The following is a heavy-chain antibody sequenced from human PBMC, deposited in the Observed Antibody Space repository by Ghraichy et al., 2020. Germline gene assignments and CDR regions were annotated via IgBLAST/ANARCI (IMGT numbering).Heavy chain of an antibody. CDR1: GGSISSGGYY. CDR2: IYYSGTT. Sequence: SETLSLTCTVSGGSISSGGYYWSWTRQHPGKGLEWIGYIYYSGTTYYKPSLKSLVTISVDTSKNQYSLKLSSVTAADTAVYYCARAKSASGWVATFFDYWGQGILVTVSS. J-gene: IGHJ4*02. CDR3: ARAKSASGWVATFFDY. D-gene: IGHD6-19*01. V-gene: IGHV4-31*01.